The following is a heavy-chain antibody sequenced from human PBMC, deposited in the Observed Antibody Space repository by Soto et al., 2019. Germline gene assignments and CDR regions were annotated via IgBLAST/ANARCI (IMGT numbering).Heavy chain of an antibody. CDR3: VRSGGLARDCNY. V-gene: IGHV1-69*12. D-gene: IGHD2-15*01. J-gene: IGHJ4*02. Sequence: QVQLVQSGAEVKKPGSSVKVSCKASGGTFSSESFSWVRPAPGQGLEWMGGIIPMFDTPIYAQKFQDRVTINADESTSTAYMQLSSLRSVDTAVADCVRSGGLARDCNYWGQGSLVTVSS. CDR2: IIPMFDTP. CDR1: GGTFSSES.